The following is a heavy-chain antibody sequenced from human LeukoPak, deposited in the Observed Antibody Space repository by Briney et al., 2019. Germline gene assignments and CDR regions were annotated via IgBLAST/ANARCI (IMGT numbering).Heavy chain of an antibody. CDR3: ARTQPKDRFGDDYFDY. CDR1: GFTVSSNY. J-gene: IGHJ4*02. CDR2: IYSGGST. D-gene: IGHD3-10*01. V-gene: IGHV3-66*01. Sequence: AGGSLRLSCAASGFTVSSNYMSWVRQAPGKGLEWVSVIYSGGSTYYADSVKGRFTISRDNSKNTLYLQMNSLRAEDTAVYYCARTQPKDRFGDDYFDYWGQGTLVTVSS.